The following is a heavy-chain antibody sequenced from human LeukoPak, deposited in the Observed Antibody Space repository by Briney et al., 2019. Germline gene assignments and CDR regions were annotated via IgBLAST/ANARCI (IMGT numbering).Heavy chain of an antibody. CDR3: AGHSSSSKGYYYYYYMDV. J-gene: IGHJ6*03. CDR1: GDTFTTYG. D-gene: IGHD6-13*01. Sequence: GASAKVSCKASGDTFTTYGIIGVRRATGQGLEWRGWISAYNGNTNYAQKLQGRVTMTTDTSTSTAYMELRSLRSDDTAVYYCAGHSSSSKGYYYYYYMDVWGKGTTVTVSS. V-gene: IGHV1-18*01. CDR2: ISAYNGNT.